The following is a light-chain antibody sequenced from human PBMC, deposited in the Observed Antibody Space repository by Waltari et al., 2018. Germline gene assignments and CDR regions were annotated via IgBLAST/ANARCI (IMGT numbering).Light chain of an antibody. J-gene: IGKJ4*01. V-gene: IGKV3-20*01. CDR3: QHYAGSPPLT. CDR1: QSVGSN. Sequence: EIVLTQSPGTLSLFPGETATLSCRASQSVGSNLAWCQQKSGQAPRLLISGASSRATGIPDRFSGSGSGTDFTLTISGLEPEDFAVYYCQHYAGSPPLTFGGGTKVEIE. CDR2: GAS.